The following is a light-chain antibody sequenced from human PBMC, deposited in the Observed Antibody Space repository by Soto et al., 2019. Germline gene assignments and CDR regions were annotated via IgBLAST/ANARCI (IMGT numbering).Light chain of an antibody. CDR1: NSDVGGYNY. CDR2: DVS. V-gene: IGLV2-14*03. J-gene: IGLJ1*01. Sequence: QSALTQPASVSGSPGQSITISCTGTNSDVGGYNYVSWYQHHPGKAPKLMIFDVSNRPSGVSNRFSGSKSGNTASLTISGLQPEDETDYYCSSYTTSNTRQIVFGTGTQLTVL. CDR3: SSYTTSNTRQIV.